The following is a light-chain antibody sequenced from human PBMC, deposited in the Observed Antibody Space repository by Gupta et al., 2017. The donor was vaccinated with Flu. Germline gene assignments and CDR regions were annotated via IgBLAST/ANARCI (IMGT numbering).Light chain of an antibody. Sequence: YPANLSLSPGERATRSCRVSQDVSRDLAWYQQKPGQAPRLLISDASNRATGIPARYSGSGSGTDFTLTISSLEPEDSAVYYGQQRRLLFTFGPGTKVEIK. V-gene: IGKV3D-11*01. CDR1: QDVSRD. J-gene: IGKJ3*01. CDR2: DAS. CDR3: QQRRLLFT.